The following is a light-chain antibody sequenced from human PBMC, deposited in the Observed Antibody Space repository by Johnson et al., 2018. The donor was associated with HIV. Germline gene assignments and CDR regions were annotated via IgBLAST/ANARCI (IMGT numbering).Light chain of an antibody. CDR2: DNN. J-gene: IGLJ1*01. CDR3: GTWDSSLSVYV. Sequence: QPVLTQPPSVSAAPGQKVTISCSGSSSNIGNNYVSWYQQLPGRAPKLLIYDNNKRPSGIPDRFSGSKSATSATLGITGLQTGDEADYYCGTWDSSLSVYVFGSGTKVTVL. V-gene: IGLV1-51*01. CDR1: SSNIGNNY.